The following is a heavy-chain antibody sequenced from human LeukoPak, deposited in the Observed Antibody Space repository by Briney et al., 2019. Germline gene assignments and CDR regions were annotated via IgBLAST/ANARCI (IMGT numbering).Heavy chain of an antibody. V-gene: IGHV4-61*02. CDR2: IYTSGST. J-gene: IGHJ4*02. CDR1: GGSISSGSYY. D-gene: IGHD3-16*01. Sequence: SETLSLTCTVSGGSISSGSYYWSWIRQPAGKGLEWIGRIYTSGSTNYNPSLKSRVTISVDRSKNQISLKLSSVTAADTAVYYCVRAHSSGFDHWGQGTLVTVSS. CDR3: VRAHSSGFDH.